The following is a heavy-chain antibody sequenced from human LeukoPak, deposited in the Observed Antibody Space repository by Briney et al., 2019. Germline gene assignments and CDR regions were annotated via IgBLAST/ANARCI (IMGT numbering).Heavy chain of an antibody. CDR1: GFTFSRYA. V-gene: IGHV3-23*01. D-gene: IGHD4-17*01. CDR3: GRDPNGDYVGAFEF. Sequence: PGGALRLSCAASGFTFSRYALVWVRQAPGKGLEWVSASWSRGKTLYADAVKGRFTISRDNSKNTLYLQMNSLRAEDTAVYFRGRDPNGDYVGAFEFWGHGTMVIVSS. J-gene: IGHJ3*01. CDR2: SWSRGKT.